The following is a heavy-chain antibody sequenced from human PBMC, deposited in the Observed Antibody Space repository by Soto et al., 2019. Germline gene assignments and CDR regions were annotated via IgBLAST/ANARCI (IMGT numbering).Heavy chain of an antibody. D-gene: IGHD6-19*01. V-gene: IGHV3-23*01. CDR2: ISYSGGST. CDR1: GITFSNYA. Sequence: GGSLRLSCAASGITFSNYAMSWVRQAPGKGLEWVAGISYSGGSTYYADSVKGRFTISRDNSKNTLSLQVSSLRAEDTAVYYCAKEPGWLPYWGQGTLVTVSS. CDR3: AKEPGWLPY. J-gene: IGHJ4*02.